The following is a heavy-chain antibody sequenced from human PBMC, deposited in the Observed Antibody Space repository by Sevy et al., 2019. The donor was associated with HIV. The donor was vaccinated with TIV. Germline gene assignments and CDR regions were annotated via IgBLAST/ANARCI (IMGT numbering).Heavy chain of an antibody. J-gene: IGHJ4*02. D-gene: IGHD3-22*01. CDR2: INPSGGST. V-gene: IGHV1-46*01. CDR3: AREGVSRDYYDSSTYYYAFDY. CDR1: GYTFTSHY. Sequence: ASVKVSCKASGYTFTSHYIFWVRLAPGQGLEWMGLINPSGGSTSYAQKFQGRVTMTRDTSTSTVYMELSGLRSEDTAVYYCAREGVSRDYYDSSTYYYAFDYWGQGTLVTVSS.